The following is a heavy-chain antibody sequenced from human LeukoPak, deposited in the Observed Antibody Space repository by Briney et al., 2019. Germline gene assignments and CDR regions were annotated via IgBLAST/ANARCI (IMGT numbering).Heavy chain of an antibody. Sequence: GGSLRLSCAASGFTFSSYGMHWVRQAPGKGLEWVAFIRYDGSNKYYADSVKGRFTISRDNSKNTLYLQMNSLRAEDTAVYYCAKDPDTDDYGDAASWYFALWGRGTLVTVSS. CDR3: AKDPDTDDYGDAASWYFAL. V-gene: IGHV3-30*02. CDR1: GFTFSSYG. CDR2: IRYDGSNK. D-gene: IGHD4-17*01. J-gene: IGHJ2*01.